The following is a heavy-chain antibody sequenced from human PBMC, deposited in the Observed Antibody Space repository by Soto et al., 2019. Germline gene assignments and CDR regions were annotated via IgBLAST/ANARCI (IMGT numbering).Heavy chain of an antibody. CDR1: GYTFTSYA. D-gene: IGHD6-13*01. J-gene: IGHJ6*02. CDR2: INAGNGNT. V-gene: IGHV1-3*01. CDR3: AGGAFSRSGWASDYYYGMDV. Sequence: ASVKVSCKASGYTFTSYAMHWVRQAPGQRLEWMGWINAGNGNTKYSQKFQGGVTITRDTSASTAYMELSSLRSEDTAVYYCAGGAFSRSGWASDYYYGMDVWGQGTTVTVSS.